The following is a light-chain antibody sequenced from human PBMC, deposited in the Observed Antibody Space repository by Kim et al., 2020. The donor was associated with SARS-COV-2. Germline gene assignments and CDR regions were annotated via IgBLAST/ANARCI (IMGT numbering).Light chain of an antibody. CDR1: TSDPY. Sequence: QSALTQPASVSGSPGQSITISCTGATSDPYVAWYQQHPDKAPKLTIYDLSKRPSGVSDRFSGFKSGNTASLTISGLQAEDEAHYFCTSYTGDTTVFGPGTKVTVL. CDR3: TSYTGDTTV. J-gene: IGLJ1*01. CDR2: DLS. V-gene: IGLV2-14*03.